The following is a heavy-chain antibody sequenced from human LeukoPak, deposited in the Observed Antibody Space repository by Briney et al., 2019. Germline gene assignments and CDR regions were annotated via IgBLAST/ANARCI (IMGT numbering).Heavy chain of an antibody. CDR2: IYPGDSDT. CDR1: GYSFTSYW. D-gene: IGHD2-2*01. V-gene: IGHV5-51*01. Sequence: GESLKISCKGSGYSFTSYWIAWVRQMPGKGVEWMGIIYPGDSDTRDSPSFDGQVTISADKSITTAYLQWTSVKASDTAMYYCARQGWSSTAYYHIDVWGKGTTVTVSS. CDR3: ARQGWSSTAYYHIDV. J-gene: IGHJ6*03.